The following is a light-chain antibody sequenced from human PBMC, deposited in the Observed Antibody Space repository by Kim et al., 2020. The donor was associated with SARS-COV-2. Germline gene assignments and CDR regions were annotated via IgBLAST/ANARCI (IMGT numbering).Light chain of an antibody. V-gene: IGKV1D-13*01. Sequence: GDRVTITCRASQAIRSTLAWYQRKPGKTPKLLIYDASSLEDGVPSRFSGSGSGTDFTLTVSSLQPEDFATYYCQHNYYYPWTFGQGTKV. CDR2: DAS. J-gene: IGKJ1*01. CDR3: QHNYYYPWT. CDR1: QAIRST.